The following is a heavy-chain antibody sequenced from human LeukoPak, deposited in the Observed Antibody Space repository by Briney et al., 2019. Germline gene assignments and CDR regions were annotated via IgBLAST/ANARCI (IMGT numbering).Heavy chain of an antibody. CDR1: GGSISSYY. V-gene: IGHV4-59*01. D-gene: IGHD6-19*01. J-gene: IGHJ4*02. CDR3: ARARSGWWDPFDY. CDR2: IYYSGST. Sequence: PSETLSLTCTVSGGSISSYYWSWIRQPPGKGLEWIGYIYYSGSTNYNPSLKSRVTISVDTSKNQFPLKLSSVTAADPAVYYCARARSGWWDPFDYWGQGTLVTVSS.